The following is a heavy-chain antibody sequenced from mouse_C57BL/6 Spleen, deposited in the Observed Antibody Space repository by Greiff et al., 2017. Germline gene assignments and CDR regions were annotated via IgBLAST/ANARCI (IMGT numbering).Heavy chain of an antibody. J-gene: IGHJ2*01. CDR3: ADGGDGYYDPGY. CDR1: GYAFSSSW. V-gene: IGHV1-82*01. Sequence: QVQLQQSGPELVKPGASVKISCKASGYAFSSSWMNWVKQRPGKGLEWIGRFYPGDGDTNYNGKFKGKATLTADKSSSTAYMQLSSLTSDDSAVYFCADGGDGYYDPGYWGQGTTLTVSS. CDR2: FYPGDGDT. D-gene: IGHD2-3*01.